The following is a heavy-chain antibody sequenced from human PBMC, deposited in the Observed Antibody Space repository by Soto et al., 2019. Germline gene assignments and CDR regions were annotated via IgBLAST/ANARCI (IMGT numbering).Heavy chain of an antibody. V-gene: IGHV3-53*01. CDR1: GFTVSSNY. D-gene: IGHD2-15*01. Sequence: EVQLVESGRGLIQPGGSLRLSCAASGFTVSSNYMSWVRQAPGKGLEWVSVIYSGGSTYYADSVKGRFTISRDNSKNTLYLQMNSLRAEDTAVYYCARVRCSGGSCHIDYWGQGTLVTVSS. CDR3: ARVRCSGGSCHIDY. CDR2: IYSGGST. J-gene: IGHJ4*02.